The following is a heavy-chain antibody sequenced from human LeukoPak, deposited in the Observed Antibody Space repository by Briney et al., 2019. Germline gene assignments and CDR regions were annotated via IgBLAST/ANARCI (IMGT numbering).Heavy chain of an antibody. CDR1: GFTFSSYS. Sequence: GGSLRLSCAASGFTFSSYSMNWVRQAPGKGLEWVSSISSSSSYIYYADSVKGRFTISRDNAKNSLYLQMNSLRAEDTAVYYCARDLGAGIRNWFDPWGQGTLVTVSS. D-gene: IGHD3-16*01. V-gene: IGHV3-21*01. CDR3: ARDLGAGIRNWFDP. J-gene: IGHJ5*02. CDR2: ISSSSSYI.